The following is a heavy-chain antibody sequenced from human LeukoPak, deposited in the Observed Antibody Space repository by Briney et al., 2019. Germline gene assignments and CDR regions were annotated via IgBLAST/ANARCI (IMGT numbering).Heavy chain of an antibody. Sequence: APETLSLTCTVSGGSISSGDDYWSWIRQHPGQGLEWIGYVYYSGSTYYNPSLKSRVTISVDTSKNQFSLKLSSVTAADRAVYYCARDRRYCSSTSCYFGMDVWGRGPSVTVSS. V-gene: IGHV4-31*03. J-gene: IGHJ6*02. CDR3: ARDRRYCSSTSCYFGMDV. CDR2: VYYSGST. CDR1: GGSISSGDDY. D-gene: IGHD2-2*01.